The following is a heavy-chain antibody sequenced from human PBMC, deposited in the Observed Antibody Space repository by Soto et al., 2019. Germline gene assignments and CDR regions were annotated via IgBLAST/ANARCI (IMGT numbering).Heavy chain of an antibody. CDR2: IIPILGIA. D-gene: IGHD2-21*02. J-gene: IGHJ4*02. CDR1: GYTFTSYY. V-gene: IGHV1-69*02. CDR3: ARSEDRDIVVVTAGSPYYFDY. Sequence: GASVKVSCKASGYTFTSYYMHCVRQAPGQGLEWMGRIIPILGIANYAQKFQGRVTITADKSTSTAYMELSSLRSEDTAVYYCARSEDRDIVVVTAGSPYYFDYWGQGTLVTVSS.